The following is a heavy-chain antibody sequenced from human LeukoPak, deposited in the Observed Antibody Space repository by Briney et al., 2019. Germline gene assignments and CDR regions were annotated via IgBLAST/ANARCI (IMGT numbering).Heavy chain of an antibody. CDR2: INPNSGGT. Sequence: ASVKVSCKASGYTFTGYYMHWVQQAPGQGLEWMGWINPNSGGTNYAQKFQGRVTMTRDTSISTAYMELSRLRSDDTAVYYCAGARVATFENWGQGTLVTVSS. D-gene: IGHD5-12*01. V-gene: IGHV1-2*02. CDR3: AGARVATFEN. CDR1: GYTFTGYY. J-gene: IGHJ4*02.